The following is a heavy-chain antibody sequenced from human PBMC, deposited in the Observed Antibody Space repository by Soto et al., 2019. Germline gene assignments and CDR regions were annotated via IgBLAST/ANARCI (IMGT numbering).Heavy chain of an antibody. CDR2: IVVGSGNT. CDR3: AAGDILTGYNYFDY. J-gene: IGHJ4*02. V-gene: IGHV1-58*02. D-gene: IGHD3-9*01. Sequence: SVKVSCKASGFTFTSSAMQWVRQARGQRLEWIGWIVVGSGNTNYAQKFQERVTITRDMSTSTAYMELSSLRSEDTAVYYCAAGDILTGYNYFDYWGQGTLVTVSS. CDR1: GFTFTSSA.